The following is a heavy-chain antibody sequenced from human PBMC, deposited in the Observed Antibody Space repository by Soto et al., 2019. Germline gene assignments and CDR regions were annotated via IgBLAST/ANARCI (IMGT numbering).Heavy chain of an antibody. CDR1: GYTFTSYA. CDR3: ASQDRLFDY. CDR2: IIPILGIA. J-gene: IGHJ4*02. Sequence: SVKVSCKASGYTFTSYAMHWVRQAPGQGLEWMGWIIPILGIANYAQKFQGRVTITADKSTSTAYMELSSLRSEDTAVYYCASQDRLFDYWGQGTLVTVSS. V-gene: IGHV1-69*10.